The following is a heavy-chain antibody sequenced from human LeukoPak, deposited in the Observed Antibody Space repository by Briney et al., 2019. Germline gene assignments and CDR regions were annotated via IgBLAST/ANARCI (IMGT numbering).Heavy chain of an antibody. J-gene: IGHJ6*03. CDR3: ARGPSITMVRGGQWYYYMDV. CDR1: GCTFTRYY. CDR2: LNPSGGST. V-gene: IGHV1-46*01. Sequence: ASVKVSCKASGCTFTRYYIHWVRQVPGQGLEWMGILNPSGGSTNYAQKFQGRVTMTRDTSTNTVYMELSSLRSEDTAVYYCARGPSITMVRGGQWYYYMDVWGKGTTVTISS. D-gene: IGHD3-10*01.